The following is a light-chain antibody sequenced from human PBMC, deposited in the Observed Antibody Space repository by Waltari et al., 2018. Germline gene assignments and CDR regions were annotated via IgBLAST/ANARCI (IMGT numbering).Light chain of an antibody. CDR2: GAS. V-gene: IGKV3-15*01. J-gene: IGKJ2*01. CDR1: QSVGSN. CDR3: QQYNHWPPYT. Sequence: EVVMTQFPATLSVSLGGRAALSCRASQSVGSNLAWSQQKPGQAPRLLIHGASTRATGIPDRFSGSGSGTDFTLTINSLQSEDFAIYYCQQYNHWPPYTFGQGTKLEI.